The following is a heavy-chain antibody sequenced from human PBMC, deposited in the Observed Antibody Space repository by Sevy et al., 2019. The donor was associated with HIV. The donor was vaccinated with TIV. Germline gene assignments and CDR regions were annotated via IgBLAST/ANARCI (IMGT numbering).Heavy chain of an antibody. D-gene: IGHD6-6*01. CDR1: GFTVSSNY. CDR3: VRDRGIAARPRYYYYGMDV. CDR2: IYSGGST. V-gene: IGHV3-53*01. J-gene: IGHJ6*02. Sequence: GGSLRLSCAASGFTVSSNYMSWVRRAPGKGLEWVSVIYSGGSTYYADSVKGRFTISRDNSKNTLYLQMNSLRAEDTAVYYCVRDRGIAARPRYYYYGMDVWGQGTTVTVSS.